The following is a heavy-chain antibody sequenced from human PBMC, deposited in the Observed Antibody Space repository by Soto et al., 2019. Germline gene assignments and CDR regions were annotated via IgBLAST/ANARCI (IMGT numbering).Heavy chain of an antibody. CDR2: IYYSGST. CDR1: GGSISSGDYY. Sequence: SETLSLTCTVSGGSISSGDYYWSWIRQPPGKGLEWIGYIYYSGSTYYNPSLKSRVTISVDTSKNQLSLTLSSVSAADTAVYYCARGPSGDKVDSWGQGTLVTVSS. D-gene: IGHD7-27*01. CDR3: ARGPSGDKVDS. J-gene: IGHJ4*02. V-gene: IGHV4-30-4*01.